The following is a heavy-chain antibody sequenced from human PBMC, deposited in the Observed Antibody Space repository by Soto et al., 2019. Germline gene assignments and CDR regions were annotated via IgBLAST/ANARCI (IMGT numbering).Heavy chain of an antibody. CDR2: INAGNGNT. CDR3: AIEIPLYYDFWSGNPDAFDI. V-gene: IGHV1-3*01. D-gene: IGHD3-3*01. Sequence: ASVKVSCKASGYTFTSYAMHWVRQAPGQRLEWMGWINAGNGNTKYSQKFQGRVTITRDTSASTAYMELSSLRSEDTAVYYCAIEIPLYYDFWSGNPDAFDIWGQGTMVTVSS. J-gene: IGHJ3*02. CDR1: GYTFTSYA.